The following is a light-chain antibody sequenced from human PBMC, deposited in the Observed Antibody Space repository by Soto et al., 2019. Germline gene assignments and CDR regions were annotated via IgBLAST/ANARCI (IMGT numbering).Light chain of an antibody. CDR2: DVT. CDR3: SSYTSSSTPYV. CDR1: SSDVGGYNY. Sequence: QSVQTQPASVSGSPGQSITISCTGTSSDVGGYNYVSWYQQHPVKAPKLMIYDVTNRPSGASDRFSGSKSGNTASLTISGLQAEDEADYYCSSYTSSSTPYVFGTGTKVTVL. V-gene: IGLV2-14*01. J-gene: IGLJ1*01.